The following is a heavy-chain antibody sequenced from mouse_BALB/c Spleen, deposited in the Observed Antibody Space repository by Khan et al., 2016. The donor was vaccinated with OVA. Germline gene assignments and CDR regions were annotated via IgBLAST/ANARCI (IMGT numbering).Heavy chain of an antibody. CDR2: INPYNAGT. Sequence: VQLQQSGPELVEPGASVKMSCKAAGYTFTNYVMHWVKQKPGQGLEWIGYINPYNAGTRYNEKFKGKATLTSDISSTTAYMELSSLTSEDSAVYYCARDASSWDFYFPYWGQGTLVTVST. J-gene: IGHJ3*01. V-gene: IGHV1S136*01. CDR3: ARDASSWDFYFPY. CDR1: GYTFTNYV. D-gene: IGHD4-1*01.